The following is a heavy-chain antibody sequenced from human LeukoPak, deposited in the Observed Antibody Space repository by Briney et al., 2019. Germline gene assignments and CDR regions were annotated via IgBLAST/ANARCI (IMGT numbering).Heavy chain of an antibody. V-gene: IGHV1-2*02. CDR2: INPNSGGT. Sequence: GASVKVSCKASGYTFTGYYMHWVRQAPGQGLEWMGWINPNSGGTNYAQKFQGRVTMTRDTSISTAYMELRSLRSDDTAVYYCARDLEEDLSIVVVPAAPYWGQGTLVTVSS. D-gene: IGHD2-2*01. J-gene: IGHJ4*02. CDR1: GYTFTGYY. CDR3: ARDLEEDLSIVVVPAAPY.